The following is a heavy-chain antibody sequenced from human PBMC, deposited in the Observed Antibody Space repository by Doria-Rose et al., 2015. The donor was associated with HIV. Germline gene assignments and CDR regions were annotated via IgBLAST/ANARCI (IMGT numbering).Heavy chain of an antibody. D-gene: IGHD6-13*01. Sequence: QELGPALVKPTETLTLTCTVSGVSLSSPGMGVSWIRQPPGKALEWLADIYSDDERSFNTSLKSRLTISRGTSKSQVVLTMTDMDPVDTATYYCARIKSSRWYHKYYFDFWGQGTLVIVSA. CDR1: GVSLSSPGMG. CDR3: ARIKSSRWYHKYYFDF. CDR2: IYSDDER. V-gene: IGHV2-26*01. J-gene: IGHJ4*02.